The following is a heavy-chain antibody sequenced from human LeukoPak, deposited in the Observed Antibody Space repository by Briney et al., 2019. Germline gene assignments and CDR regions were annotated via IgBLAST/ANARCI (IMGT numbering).Heavy chain of an antibody. CDR1: GFTFSSYA. CDR3: AKAGGPVAAPLDY. V-gene: IGHV3-23*01. Sequence: GGSLRLSCAASGFTFSSYAMSWVRKAPGKGLEWVSASSGSGGSTYYADSVKGRFTISRDNSKNTLYLQMNSLRAEDTAVYYCAKAGGPVAAPLDYWGQGTLVTVSS. J-gene: IGHJ4*02. D-gene: IGHD6-19*01. CDR2: SSGSGGST.